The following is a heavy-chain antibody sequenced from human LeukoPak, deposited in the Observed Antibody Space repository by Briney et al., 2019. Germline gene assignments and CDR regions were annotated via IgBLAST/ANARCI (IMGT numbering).Heavy chain of an antibody. CDR3: ARVRPIFGVVTNHFDY. V-gene: IGHV4-39*07. Sequence: SSETLSLTCTVSGGSISSSSYYWGWIRQPPGKGLEWIGSIYYSGSTYYNPSLKSRVTISVDTSKNQFSLKLSSVTAADTAVYYCARVRPIFGVVTNHFDYWGQGTLVTVSS. CDR2: IYYSGST. D-gene: IGHD3-3*01. CDR1: GGSISSSSYY. J-gene: IGHJ4*02.